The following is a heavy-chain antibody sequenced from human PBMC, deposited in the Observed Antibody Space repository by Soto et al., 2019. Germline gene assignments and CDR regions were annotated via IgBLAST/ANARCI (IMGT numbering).Heavy chain of an antibody. V-gene: IGHV1-18*01. CDR1: GYTFTSYG. CDR3: ARGAYYDFWSGYARLHY. Sequence: QVQLVQSGAEVKKPGASVKVSCKASGYTFTSYGISWVRQAPGQGLEWMGWISAYNGNTNYAQKLQGRVTMTTDTTTNTAYMELRSLGSDDTAVYYCARGAYYDFWSGYARLHYWGQGTLVTVSS. D-gene: IGHD3-3*01. J-gene: IGHJ4*02. CDR2: ISAYNGNT.